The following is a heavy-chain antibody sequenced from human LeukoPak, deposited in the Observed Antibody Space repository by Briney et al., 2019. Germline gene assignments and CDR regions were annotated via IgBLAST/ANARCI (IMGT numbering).Heavy chain of an antibody. CDR2: INPSGGST. D-gene: IGHD4-11*01. V-gene: IGHV1-46*01. J-gene: IGHJ4*02. CDR1: GYTFTSYY. CDR3: ARVRLPHYNFDY. Sequence: AAVNVCCTASGYTFTSYYMHWVRQAPGQGLEWMGIINPSGGSTSYAQKFQGRVTMTRDTSTSTVYMELSRLRSDDTAVYYCARVRLPHYNFDYWGQGTLVTVSS.